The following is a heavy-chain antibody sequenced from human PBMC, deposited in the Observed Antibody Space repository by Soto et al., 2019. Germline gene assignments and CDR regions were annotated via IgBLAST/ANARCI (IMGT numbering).Heavy chain of an antibody. CDR1: GFTFSSYG. J-gene: IGHJ4*02. CDR2: ISYDGSNK. V-gene: IGHV3-30*03. D-gene: IGHD3-9*01. CDR3: ARGYYDILTGYYSQISPFDY. Sequence: GGSLRLSCAASGFTFSSYGMHWVRQAPGKGLEWVAVISYDGSNKYYADSVKGRFTISRDNSKNTLYLQMNSLRAEDTAVYYCARGYYDILTGYYSQISPFDYWGQGTPVTVSS.